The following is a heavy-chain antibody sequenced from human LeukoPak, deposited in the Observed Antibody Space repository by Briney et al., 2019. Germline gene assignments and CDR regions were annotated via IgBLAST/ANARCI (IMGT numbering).Heavy chain of an antibody. D-gene: IGHD3-22*01. J-gene: IGHJ4*02. CDR3: AKDRPNYYGSNGHYYKRNGDC. V-gene: IGHV3-23*01. Sequence: PVGSLRLSCAASLFTATSYAMCSVRPAPGTGLEWVSSISGSGAVTYYAHSVRGRFTISRDNFDSTLYLHINTGRAEDTAVYYCAKDRPNYYGSNGHYYKRNGDCWGQGTLVTVSS. CDR2: ISGSGAVT. CDR1: LFTATSYA.